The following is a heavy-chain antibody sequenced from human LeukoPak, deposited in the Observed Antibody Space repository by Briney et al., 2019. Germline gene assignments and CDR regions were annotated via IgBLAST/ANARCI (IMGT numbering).Heavy chain of an antibody. Sequence: KPGESLEISCKGSGYSFTSYWIGWVRQMPGKGLEWMGIIYPGDSDTRYSPSFQGQVTISADKSISTAYLQWSSLKASDTAMYYCARPKLDCSSTSCSDDAFDIWGQGTMVTVSS. CDR1: GYSFTSYW. J-gene: IGHJ3*02. V-gene: IGHV5-51*01. CDR2: IYPGDSDT. CDR3: ARPKLDCSSTSCSDDAFDI. D-gene: IGHD2-2*01.